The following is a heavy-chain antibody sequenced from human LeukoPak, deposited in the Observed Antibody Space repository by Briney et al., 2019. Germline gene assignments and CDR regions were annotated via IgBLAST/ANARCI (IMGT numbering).Heavy chain of an antibody. J-gene: IGHJ4*02. CDR1: GFTFSRYG. CDR3: AKAEEGYCSGGSCHSLNY. V-gene: IGHV3-30*02. CDR2: IRSDGSNK. Sequence: GGSLRLSCAASGFTFSRYGMHWVRQAPGKGLEWVTSIRSDGSNKYYADSVKGRFTISRDNSKNTMYLQMNSLRTEDTAVYYCAKAEEGYCSGGSCHSLNYWGQGTLVTVSS. D-gene: IGHD2-15*01.